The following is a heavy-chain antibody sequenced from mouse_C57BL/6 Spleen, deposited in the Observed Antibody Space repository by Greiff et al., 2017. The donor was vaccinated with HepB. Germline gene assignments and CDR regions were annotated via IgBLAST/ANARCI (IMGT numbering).Heavy chain of an antibody. D-gene: IGHD1-1*01. J-gene: IGHJ1*03. V-gene: IGHV6-6*01. CDR2: IRNKANNHAT. Sequence: EVQGVESGGGLVQPGGSMKLSCAASGFTFSDAWMDWVRQSPEKGLEWVAEIRNKANNHATYYAESVKGRFTISRDDSKSSVYLQMNSLRAEDTGIYYCTRPTTVVDWYFDVWGTGTTVTVSS. CDR3: TRPTTVVDWYFDV. CDR1: GFTFSDAW.